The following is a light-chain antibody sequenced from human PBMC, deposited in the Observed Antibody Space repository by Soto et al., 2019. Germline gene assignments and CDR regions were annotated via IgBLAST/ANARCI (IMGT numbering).Light chain of an antibody. CDR1: QTMSNN. Sequence: EIVMTQSPDTLSVSPGERATLSCRASQTMSNNLAWFQQKPGQAPRLLIYDASTRATGVPARFSGGGSGTDFTLTITTLQSEDFAVYYCQHYNDWPPWAFGQGTKVDIK. CDR2: DAS. J-gene: IGKJ1*01. CDR3: QHYNDWPPWA. V-gene: IGKV3-15*01.